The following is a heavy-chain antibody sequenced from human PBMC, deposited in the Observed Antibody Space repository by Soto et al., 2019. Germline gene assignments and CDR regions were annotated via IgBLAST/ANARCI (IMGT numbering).Heavy chain of an antibody. V-gene: IGHV3-49*03. D-gene: IGHD6-13*01. CDR1: GFTFGDYA. CDR2: IRSKAYGGTT. Sequence: GGSLRLSCTASGFTFGDYAMSWFRQAPGKGLEWVGFIRSKAYGGTTEYAASVKGRFTISRDDSKSIAYLQMNSLKTEDTAVYYCTRDRGRSSSWYESDVWYVWGQGTTVTVSS. J-gene: IGHJ6*02. CDR3: TRDRGRSSSWYESDVWYV.